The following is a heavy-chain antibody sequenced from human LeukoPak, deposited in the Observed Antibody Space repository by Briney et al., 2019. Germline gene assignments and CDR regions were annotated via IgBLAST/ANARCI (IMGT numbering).Heavy chain of an antibody. J-gene: IGHJ4*02. V-gene: IGHV3-30-3*01. CDR3: ARELNYDILTGYHPLEY. Sequence: GGSLRLSCAASGFTFSSYAMHWVRQAPGKGLEWEAVISYDGSNKYYADSVKGRFTISRDNSKNTLYLQMNSLRAEDTAVYYCARELNYDILTGYHPLEYWGQGTLVTVSS. D-gene: IGHD3-9*01. CDR2: ISYDGSNK. CDR1: GFTFSSYA.